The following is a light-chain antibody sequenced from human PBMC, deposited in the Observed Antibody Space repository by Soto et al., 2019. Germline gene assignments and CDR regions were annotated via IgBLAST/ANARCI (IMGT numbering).Light chain of an antibody. J-gene: IGLJ3*02. CDR1: SSNIGSNQ. V-gene: IGLV1-47*02. CDR3: AAWDDALDAWV. Sequence: QPVLTQPPSTSGTPGLRVTISCSGGSSNIGSNQVYWYQQLPGTAPKLLIYSNDQRPSGVPDRLSGSKSGTSASLAISGLRSADEADYYCAAWDDALDAWVFGGGTKVTVL. CDR2: SND.